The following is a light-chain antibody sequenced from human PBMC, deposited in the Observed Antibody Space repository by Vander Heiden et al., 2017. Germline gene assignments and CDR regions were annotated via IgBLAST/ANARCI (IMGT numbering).Light chain of an antibody. J-gene: IGKJ3*01. CDR3: QQSYSTRPIT. V-gene: IGKV1-39*01. CDR2: ATS. CDR1: QSISSY. Sequence: DIQMTQSPSSLSASVGDSVTITCRASQSISSYLNWYQQKPGKAPNLLIYATSSLQSGVPSRFIGSGCGTDFTRTISSLQPEDFSTYYCQQSYSTRPITFGPGTKVDIK.